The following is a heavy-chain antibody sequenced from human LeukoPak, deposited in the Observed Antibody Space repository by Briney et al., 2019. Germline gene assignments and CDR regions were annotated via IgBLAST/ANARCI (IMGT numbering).Heavy chain of an antibody. J-gene: IGHJ3*02. CDR3: ARERGRAYCSGGSCYSWRRAFDI. Sequence: GGSLRLSCAASGFTFSSYAMSWVRQAPGKGLEWVSAISGSGGSTYYADSVKGRFTISRDNSKNTLYLQMNSLRAEDTAVYYCARERGRAYCSGGSCYSWRRAFDIWGQGTMVTVSS. CDR2: ISGSGGST. CDR1: GFTFSSYA. D-gene: IGHD2-15*01. V-gene: IGHV3-23*01.